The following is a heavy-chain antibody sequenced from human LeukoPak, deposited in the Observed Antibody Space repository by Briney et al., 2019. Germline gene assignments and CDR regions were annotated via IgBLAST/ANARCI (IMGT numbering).Heavy chain of an antibody. D-gene: IGHD6-19*01. CDR3: ARPFSSGWYWFDY. CDR1: GYTFTGYY. V-gene: IGHV1-2*02. J-gene: IGHJ4*02. CDR2: INPNSGGT. Sequence: ASVKVSCKASGYTFTGYYMHWVRQAPGQGLEWMGWINPNSGGTNYAQRFQGRVTMTRDTSISTAYMELSRLRSDDTAVYYCARPFSSGWYWFDYWGQGTLVAVSS.